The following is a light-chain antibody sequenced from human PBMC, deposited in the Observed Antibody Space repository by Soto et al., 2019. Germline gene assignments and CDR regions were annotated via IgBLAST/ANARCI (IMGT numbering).Light chain of an antibody. CDR1: QSISIH. Sequence: EIVMTQSPATLSVSPGERATLSCRASQSISIHLAWYQQQPGQGPRLLIYGASTRDTGTPARFSGSGSGTEFTLTISSLQSEDFAVYYCQQYDSWPSWTFGQGNKVEIK. CDR3: QQYDSWPSWT. CDR2: GAS. V-gene: IGKV3-15*01. J-gene: IGKJ1*01.